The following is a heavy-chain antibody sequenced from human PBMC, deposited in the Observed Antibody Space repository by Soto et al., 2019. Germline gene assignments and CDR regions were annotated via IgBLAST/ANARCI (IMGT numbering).Heavy chain of an antibody. CDR1: GYTFTSYD. D-gene: IGHD3-22*01. J-gene: IGHJ4*02. V-gene: IGHV1-8*01. CDR2: MNPNSGNT. Sequence: ASVNVSCKASGYTFTSYDINWVRQATGQGLEWMGWMNPNSGNTGYAQKFQGRVTMTRNTSISTAYMELSSLRSEDTAVYYCARVPYDSSGDYFDCWGQGTLVTVSS. CDR3: ARVPYDSSGDYFDC.